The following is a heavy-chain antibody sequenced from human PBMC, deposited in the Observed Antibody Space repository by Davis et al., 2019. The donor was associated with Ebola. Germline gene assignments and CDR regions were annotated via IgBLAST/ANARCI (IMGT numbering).Heavy chain of an antibody. Sequence: PGGSLRLSCAASGFTFSSYGMHWVRQAPGKGLEWVAVISYDGSNKYYADSVKGRFTISRDNSKNTLYLQMNSLRAEDTAVYYAVTTGFDYWGQGTLVTVSS. V-gene: IGHV3-30*03. CDR1: GFTFSSYG. CDR3: VTTGFDY. D-gene: IGHD4-17*01. J-gene: IGHJ4*02. CDR2: ISYDGSNK.